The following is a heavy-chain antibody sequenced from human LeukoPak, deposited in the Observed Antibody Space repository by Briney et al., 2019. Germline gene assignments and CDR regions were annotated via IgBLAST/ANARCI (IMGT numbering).Heavy chain of an antibody. V-gene: IGHV4-61*05. J-gene: IGHJ5*02. CDR1: GGSISSSSYY. CDR2: IYYSGST. Sequence: SETLSLTCTVSGGSISSSSYYWGWIRQPPGKGLEWIGYIYYSGSTNYNPSLKSRVTISVDTSKNQFPLKLSSVTAADTAVYYCAGVTMAVGVNWFDPWGQGTLVTVSS. CDR3: AGVTMAVGVNWFDP. D-gene: IGHD6-19*01.